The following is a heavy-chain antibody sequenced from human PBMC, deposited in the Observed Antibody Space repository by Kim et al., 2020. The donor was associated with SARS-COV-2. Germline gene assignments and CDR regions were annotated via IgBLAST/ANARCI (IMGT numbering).Heavy chain of an antibody. CDR2: ISGSGGST. D-gene: IGHD2-21*01. V-gene: IGHV3-23*01. CDR1: GFTFSSYA. Sequence: GGSLRLSCAASGFTFSSYAMSWVRQAPGKGLEWVSAISGSGGSTYYADSVKGRFTISRDNSKNTLYLQMNSLRAEDTAVYYCAKDNSLRLLGNHPLDYWGQGTLVTVSS. CDR3: AKDNSLRLLGNHPLDY. J-gene: IGHJ4*02.